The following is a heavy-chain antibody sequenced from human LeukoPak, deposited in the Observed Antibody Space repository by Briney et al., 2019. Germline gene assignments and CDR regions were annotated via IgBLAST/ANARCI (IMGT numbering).Heavy chain of an antibody. CDR3: ARLGAVAISGDDAFDI. Sequence: PSETLSLTCTVSGGSISSYYWSWIRQPPGKGLEWIGYIYYSGSTNYNPSLKSRVTISVDTSKNQFSLKLSSVTAADTAVYYCARLGAVAISGDDAFDIWGQGTMVTVSS. D-gene: IGHD6-19*01. CDR1: GGSISSYY. V-gene: IGHV4-59*08. J-gene: IGHJ3*02. CDR2: IYYSGST.